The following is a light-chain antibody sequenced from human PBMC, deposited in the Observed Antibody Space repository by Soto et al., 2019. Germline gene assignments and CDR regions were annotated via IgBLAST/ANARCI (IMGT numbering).Light chain of an antibody. J-gene: IGLJ3*02. CDR1: SGSVSANYY. CDR3: VLYMGSGIWV. V-gene: IGLV8-61*01. CDR2: NTN. Sequence: QAVVTQEASLSVSPGTTVPLTCGLSSGSVSANYYPSWYQQTPGQAPRTLIYNTNTRSSGVPDRFSGSILGNKAALTITGAQADDESDYYCVLYMGSGIWVFGGGTKLTVL.